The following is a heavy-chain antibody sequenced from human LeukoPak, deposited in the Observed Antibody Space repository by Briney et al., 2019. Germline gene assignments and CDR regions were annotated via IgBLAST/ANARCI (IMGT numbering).Heavy chain of an antibody. CDR1: GFTFSSYW. J-gene: IGHJ4*02. CDR2: INSDWSST. Sequence: SGGSLRLSRAASGFTFSSYWMHWVRQAPGKGLVWVSRINSDWSSTSYADSVKGRFTISRDNAKNTLYLQMNSLRAEDTAVYYCATYDFWSGYYGYWGQGTLVTVSS. CDR3: ATYDFWSGYYGY. V-gene: IGHV3-74*01. D-gene: IGHD3-3*01.